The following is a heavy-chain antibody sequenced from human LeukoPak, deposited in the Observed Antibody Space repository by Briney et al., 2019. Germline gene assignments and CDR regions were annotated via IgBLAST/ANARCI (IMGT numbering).Heavy chain of an antibody. CDR1: GFTFDEYA. J-gene: IGHJ4*02. CDR2: ISWDSSNV. V-gene: IGHV3-9*01. Sequence: GGSLRLSCAASGFTFDEYAMHWVRQAAGKGLEWVSGISWDSSNVGYADSVQGRFTISRDNSKNTLYPQMNSLRAEDTAVYYCAKDGAFYTRAVGGYLDYWGQGTLVTVSS. CDR3: AKDGAFYTRAVGGYLDY. D-gene: IGHD3-16*01.